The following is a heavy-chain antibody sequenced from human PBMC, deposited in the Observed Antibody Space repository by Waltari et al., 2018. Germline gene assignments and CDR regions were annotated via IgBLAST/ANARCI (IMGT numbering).Heavy chain of an antibody. CDR2: INHSGST. CDR3: ARGPPAYYYGSGSSPLRY. CDR1: GGSFSGYY. D-gene: IGHD3-10*01. Sequence: QVQLQQWGAGLLKPSETLSLTCAVYGGSFSGYYWSWIRQPPGKGLEWIGEINHSGSTNYNPSLKSRVTISVDTSKNQFSLKLSSVTAADTAVYYCARGPPAYYYGSGSSPLRYWGQGTLVTVSS. J-gene: IGHJ4*02. V-gene: IGHV4-34*01.